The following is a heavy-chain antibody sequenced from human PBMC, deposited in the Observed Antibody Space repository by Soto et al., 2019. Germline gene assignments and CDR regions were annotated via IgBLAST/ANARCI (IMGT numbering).Heavy chain of an antibody. Sequence: SETLSLTCTVSGASISSRIYYWGWIRRPPGKGLQCIGTIYYSVSTYYSSSLKSRVTIFIDTSKNQFSLKLSSVTAADTAVYYCARVITMVRGVMDYLGQGTLVTVSS. J-gene: IGHJ4*02. CDR1: GASISSRIYY. V-gene: IGHV4-39*07. CDR2: IYYSVST. CDR3: ARVITMVRGVMDY. D-gene: IGHD3-10*01.